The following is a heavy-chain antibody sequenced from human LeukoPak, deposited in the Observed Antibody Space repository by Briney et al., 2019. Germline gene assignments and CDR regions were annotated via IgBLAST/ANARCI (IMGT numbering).Heavy chain of an antibody. J-gene: IGHJ4*02. Sequence: PSETLSLTCTVSGGSISSSSYYWGWIRQPPGKGLEWIGEINHSGSTNYNPSLKSRVTISVDTSKNQFSLKLSSVTAADTAVYYCASERLYYYDSSGYYRLNRHMENGWGQGTLVTVSS. CDR3: ASERLYYYDSSGYYRLNRHMENG. D-gene: IGHD3-22*01. CDR1: GGSISSSSYY. V-gene: IGHV4-39*07. CDR2: INHSGST.